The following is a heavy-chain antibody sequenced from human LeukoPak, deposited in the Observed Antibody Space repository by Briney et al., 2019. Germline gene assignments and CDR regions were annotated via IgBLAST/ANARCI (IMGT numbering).Heavy chain of an antibody. Sequence: SETLSLTCTVSGGSISSYYWSWIRQPPGQGLEWIGYIYYSGSTNYNPSLKSRVTISVDTSKNQFSLKLSSVTAADTAVYYCARVQRYSSGWPDIDYWGQGTLVTVSS. D-gene: IGHD6-19*01. CDR3: ARVQRYSSGWPDIDY. CDR2: IYYSGST. CDR1: GGSISSYY. V-gene: IGHV4-59*01. J-gene: IGHJ4*02.